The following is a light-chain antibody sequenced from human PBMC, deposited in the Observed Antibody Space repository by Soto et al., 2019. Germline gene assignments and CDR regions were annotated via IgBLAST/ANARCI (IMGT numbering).Light chain of an antibody. J-gene: IGLJ1*01. V-gene: IGLV2-8*01. CDR1: STDVGGYNY. CDR3: SSYAGSNNFV. Sequence: QSVLTQPPSASGSPGQSGTISCTGTSTDVGGYNYVSWYQQHPGKAPKLMIYGVSKRPSGVPDRFSGSKSGNTASLTVSGLQAEDEADYYCSSYAGSNNFVFGTGTKLTVL. CDR2: GVS.